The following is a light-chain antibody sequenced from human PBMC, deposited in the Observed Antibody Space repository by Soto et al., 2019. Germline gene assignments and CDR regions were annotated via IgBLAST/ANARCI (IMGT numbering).Light chain of an antibody. V-gene: IGKV1-39*01. Sequence: DIQLTQSPSFLSASVGDRVTITCRASQTITIYLNWYQQKPGKAPKLLIYAASSLQSGVPSRFSGSGSGTDFTLTISSLQPEDFATYYCQQSYSTPLTFGGGTKVDIK. CDR3: QQSYSTPLT. J-gene: IGKJ4*01. CDR2: AAS. CDR1: QTITIY.